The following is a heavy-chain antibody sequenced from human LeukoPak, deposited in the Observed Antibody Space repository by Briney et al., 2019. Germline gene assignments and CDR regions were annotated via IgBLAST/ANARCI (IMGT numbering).Heavy chain of an antibody. CDR2: ISGSGIST. Sequence: GGSLRLSCAASGFTLSSYAMSWVRQAPGKGLEWVSAISGSGISTYYADSVKGRFTISRDNSKNTLYLQMNSLRAEDTAEYYCAKETVAAPPIDYWGQGTLVTVSS. D-gene: IGHD6-19*01. CDR3: AKETVAAPPIDY. V-gene: IGHV3-23*01. J-gene: IGHJ4*02. CDR1: GFTLSSYA.